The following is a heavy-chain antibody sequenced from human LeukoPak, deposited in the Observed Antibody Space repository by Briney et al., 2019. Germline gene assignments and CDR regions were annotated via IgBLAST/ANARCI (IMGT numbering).Heavy chain of an antibody. CDR3: ARDRSRGVFGY. CDR2: INPSGGST. CDR1: GYTFTSYY. D-gene: IGHD3-16*01. Sequence: ASVTVSFKASGYTFTSYYMHWVRQAPGQGLEWMGIINPSGGSTSYAQKFQGRVTMTRDTSTSTVYMELSSLRSEDTAVYYCARDRSRGVFGYWGQGTLVTVSS. J-gene: IGHJ4*02. V-gene: IGHV1-46*01.